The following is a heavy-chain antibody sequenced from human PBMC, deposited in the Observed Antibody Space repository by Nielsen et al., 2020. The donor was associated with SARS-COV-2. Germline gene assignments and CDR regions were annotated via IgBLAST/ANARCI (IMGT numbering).Heavy chain of an antibody. CDR1: GFTFDDYA. CDR2: IWYDGSNK. J-gene: IGHJ6*02. V-gene: IGHV3-33*08. D-gene: IGHD3-3*01. CDR3: ARDRQAIFGVGLSSGMDV. Sequence: GESLKISCAASGFTFDDYAMHWVRQAPGKGLEWVAVIWYDGSNKYYADSVKGRFTISRDNSKNTLYLQMNGLRAEDTAVYYCARDRQAIFGVGLSSGMDVWGQGTTVTVSS.